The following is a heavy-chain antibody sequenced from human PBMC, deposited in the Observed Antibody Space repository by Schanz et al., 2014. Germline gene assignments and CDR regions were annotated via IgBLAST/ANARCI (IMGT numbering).Heavy chain of an antibody. J-gene: IGHJ4*02. V-gene: IGHV3-11*06. CDR1: GFTFSDYY. CDR2: ISSSSIYT. D-gene: IGHD5-12*01. Sequence: QVQLVESGGTLVKPGGSLRLSCVVSGFTFSDYYMSWIRQAPGKGLEWVSYISSSSIYTNYADSVKGRFTISRDNAKNSLYLQMNSLRAEDTAVYYCAREGEWGYDPPRHWRQGTLVTVSS. CDR3: AREGEWGYDPPRH.